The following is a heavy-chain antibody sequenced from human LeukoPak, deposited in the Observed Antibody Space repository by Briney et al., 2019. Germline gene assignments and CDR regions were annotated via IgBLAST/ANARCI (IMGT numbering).Heavy chain of an antibody. J-gene: IGHJ3*02. CDR1: GFTFSSYA. CDR3: ARDSKYDILTGYPDAFDI. Sequence: PGGSLRLSCAASGFTFSSYAMSWVRQAPGKGLERVSAISGSGGSTYYADSVQGRFTISRENSKNTLYLQMNSLRAEDTAVYYCARDSKYDILTGYPDAFDIWGQGTMVTVSS. CDR2: ISGSGGST. V-gene: IGHV3-23*01. D-gene: IGHD3-9*01.